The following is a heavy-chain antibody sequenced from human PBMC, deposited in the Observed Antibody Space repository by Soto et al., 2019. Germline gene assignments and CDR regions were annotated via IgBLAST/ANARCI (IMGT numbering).Heavy chain of an antibody. CDR3: AKLAGYCSGNSCHGDYAMDV. CDR2: FYYSENT. J-gene: IGHJ6*02. Sequence: SETLSPTCSVSGGSISSKSYSWGWIRQPPGKGLEWIGTFYYSENTYYNPSLKSRVTISVDTSKNQFSLKLSSVTAADTAVYYCAKLAGYCSGNSCHGDYAMDVWGQGTTVTVSS. CDR1: GGSISSKSYS. D-gene: IGHD2-15*01. V-gene: IGHV4-39*01.